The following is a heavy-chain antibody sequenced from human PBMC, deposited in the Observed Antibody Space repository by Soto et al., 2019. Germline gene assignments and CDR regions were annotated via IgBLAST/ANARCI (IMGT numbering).Heavy chain of an antibody. CDR3: AIDQYDFMSGYFATVDY. Sequence: YGSCIMQPTRKGLEWIGYIHYSGSTNYNPSLKSRVTITVDTSKIQFSLKLNSVTAADTAVLYCAIDQYDFMSGYFATVDYWGQGTPVIVTS. J-gene: IGHJ4*02. V-gene: IGHV4-59*08. CDR1: Y. CDR2: IHYSGST. D-gene: IGHD3-3*01.